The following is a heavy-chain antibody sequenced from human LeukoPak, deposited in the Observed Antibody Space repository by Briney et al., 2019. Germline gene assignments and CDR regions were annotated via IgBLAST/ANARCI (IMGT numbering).Heavy chain of an antibody. CDR1: GFTFSSYW. CDR3: AREVLMGPRYFDY. J-gene: IGHJ4*02. V-gene: IGHV3-74*01. D-gene: IGHD3-10*01. Sequence: GGSLRLSCAASGFTFSSYWMHWVRQVPGKGLVWVSRIKNDGSETNYADSVKGRFTISRDNAKNSLYLQMNSLRAEDTAVYYCAREVLMGPRYFDYWGQGTLVTVSS. CDR2: IKNDGSET.